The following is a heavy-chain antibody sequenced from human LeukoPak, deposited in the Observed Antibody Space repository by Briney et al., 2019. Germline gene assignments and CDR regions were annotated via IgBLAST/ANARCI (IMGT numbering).Heavy chain of an antibody. J-gene: IGHJ6*03. V-gene: IGHV3-7*01. CDR1: GFTFSNYW. CDR2: IKQDGSEK. Sequence: GGSLRLSCAASGFTFSNYWMNWVRQAPGEGLEWVANIKQDGSEKYYVDSVKGRFTISRDIAKNSLYLQMNSLRAEDTAVYYCARSTMGGGSESYYYYYMDVWGKGTTVTISS. CDR3: ARSTMGGGSESYYYYYMDV. D-gene: IGHD3-10*01.